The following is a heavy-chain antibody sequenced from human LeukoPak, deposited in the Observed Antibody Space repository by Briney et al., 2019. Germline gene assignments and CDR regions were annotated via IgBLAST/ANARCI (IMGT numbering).Heavy chain of an antibody. D-gene: IGHD6-19*01. Sequence: ASVKVSCKASGYTFTSYGISWVRQAPGQGLEWMGWISAYNGNTNYAQKLQGRVTMTTDTSTSTTYMELRSLRSDDTAVYYCARDLKRGYSSGRYSWGTGSSNDFWGQGTLVTVSS. CDR2: ISAYNGNT. J-gene: IGHJ4*02. V-gene: IGHV1-18*01. CDR1: GYTFTSYG. CDR3: ARDLKRGYSSGRYSWGTGSSNDF.